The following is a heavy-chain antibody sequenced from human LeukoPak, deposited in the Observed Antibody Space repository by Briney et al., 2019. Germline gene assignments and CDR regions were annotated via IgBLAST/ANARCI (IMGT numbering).Heavy chain of an antibody. CDR1: GFTFDDYA. V-gene: IGHV3-9*01. CDR3: AKAYGLRYDYVFGNPNWFDP. D-gene: IGHD3-16*01. J-gene: IGHJ5*02. CDR2: ISWNSGSI. Sequence: GRSLRLSCAASGFTFDDYAMHWVRQAPGKGLEWVSGISWNSGSIGYADSVKGRFTISRDNAKNSLYLQMNSLRAEDTALYYCAKAYGLRYDYVFGNPNWFDPWGQGTLVTVSS.